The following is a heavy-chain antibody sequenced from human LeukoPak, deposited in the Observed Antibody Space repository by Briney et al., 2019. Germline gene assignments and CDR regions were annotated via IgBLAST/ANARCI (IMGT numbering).Heavy chain of an antibody. Sequence: GGSLRLSCAASGFTFSSYAMSWVRQAPGKGLEWVAFIRYDGSNKYYADSVKGRFTISRDNSKNTLYLQMNSLRAEDTAVYYCANDKVGSSPYFDYWGQGTLVTVSS. CDR1: GFTFSSYA. J-gene: IGHJ4*02. V-gene: IGHV3-30*02. CDR2: IRYDGSNK. D-gene: IGHD6-6*01. CDR3: ANDKVGSSPYFDY.